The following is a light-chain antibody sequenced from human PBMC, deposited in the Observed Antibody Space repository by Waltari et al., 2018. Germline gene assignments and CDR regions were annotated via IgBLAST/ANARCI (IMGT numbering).Light chain of an antibody. J-gene: IGKJ2*03. CDR2: GVS. CDR3: QQYMNWPPGYS. CDR1: QNVSDN. Sequence: EILMTPSPVALSVSVGERAPLSCRASQNVSDNLAWYQQRPGQAPALLIYGVSIRAPGVPDRFSGGGSATEFTLTINDLQSSDSAVYYCQQYMNWPPGYSFGQGTKVEIK. V-gene: IGKV3-15*01.